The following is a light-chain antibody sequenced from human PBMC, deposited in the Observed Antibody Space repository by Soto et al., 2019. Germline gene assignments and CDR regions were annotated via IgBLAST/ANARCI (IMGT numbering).Light chain of an antibody. J-gene: IGKJ1*01. CDR1: QSVNSNY. V-gene: IGKV3-20*01. CDR2: AAS. CDR3: QQYSSGM. Sequence: EIVLTQSPGTLSLSPGERATLSCMASQSVNSNYLAWYQQKPGQAPRLLIYAASSRAAGIPDRFSGGGSGTDFTLTISRLEPEDFAVYYCQQYSSGMFGQGTKVEIK.